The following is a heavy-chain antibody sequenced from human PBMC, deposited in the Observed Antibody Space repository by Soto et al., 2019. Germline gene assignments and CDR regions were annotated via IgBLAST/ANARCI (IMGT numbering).Heavy chain of an antibody. V-gene: IGHV1-2*02. CDR1: GNTHTIYF. Sequence: QVQLVQSGAEVKQPGASVRVSCKASGNTHTIYFIHWLRQAPGQGLEWMGWINSVSGGANYAPRFLGRVSMTRDTSSATAFMDLRGLTSDDTAVYYCARGGSYYVHSGQGTLVTVSS. CDR2: INSVSGGA. J-gene: IGHJ4*02. CDR3: ARGGSYYVH. D-gene: IGHD1-26*01.